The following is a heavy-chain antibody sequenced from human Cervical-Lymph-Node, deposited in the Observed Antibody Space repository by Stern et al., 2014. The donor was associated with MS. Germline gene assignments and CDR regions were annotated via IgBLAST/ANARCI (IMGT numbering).Heavy chain of an antibody. CDR2: IGTAGDT. D-gene: IGHD4-17*01. CDR1: GFTFSSYD. V-gene: IGHV3-13*01. J-gene: IGHJ3*02. Sequence: EVQLVESGGGLVQPGGSLRLSCAASGFTFSSYDMHWVRQATGKGLEWVSAIGTAGDTYYPGSVKGRFTISRENAKNSLYLQMNSLRAGDTAVYYCAREGDYVSFDIWGQGTMVTVSS. CDR3: AREGDYVSFDI.